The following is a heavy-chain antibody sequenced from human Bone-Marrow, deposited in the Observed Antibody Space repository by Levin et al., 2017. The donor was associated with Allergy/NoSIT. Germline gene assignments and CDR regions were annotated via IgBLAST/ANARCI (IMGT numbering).Heavy chain of an antibody. V-gene: IGHV5-51*01. CDR1: GYSFTSYW. Sequence: PGGSLRLSCKGSGYSFTSYWIGWVRQMPGKGLEWMGIIYPGASDTRYSPSFQGQVTISADKSISTAYLQWSSLKASDTAMYYCASFYGSGSYYHFDYWGQGTLVTVSS. CDR3: ASFYGSGSYYHFDY. J-gene: IGHJ4*02. D-gene: IGHD3-10*01. CDR2: IYPGASDT.